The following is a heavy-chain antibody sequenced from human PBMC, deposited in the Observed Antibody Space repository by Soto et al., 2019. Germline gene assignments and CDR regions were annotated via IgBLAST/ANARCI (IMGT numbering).Heavy chain of an antibody. CDR3: AKETYYYYGMDV. Sequence: PGGSLRLSCASSVFTFISSTMSWVRQAPGKGLEWVSAIIDSGGYTYYADSVKGRFTISRDNSKNTLYLQMNSLRAEDTALYYCAKETYYYYGMDVWGQGTTVTVSS. J-gene: IGHJ6*02. V-gene: IGHV3-23*01. CDR1: VFTFISST. CDR2: IIDSGGYT.